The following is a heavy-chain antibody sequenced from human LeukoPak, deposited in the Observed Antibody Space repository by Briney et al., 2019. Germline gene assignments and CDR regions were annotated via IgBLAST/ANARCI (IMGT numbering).Heavy chain of an antibody. CDR2: IYYSGST. J-gene: IGHJ6*02. CDR1: GGSISSGGYY. CDR3: ARSPGYCTNGVCYNIYYYYYGMDV. Sequence: SETLSLTCTVSGGSISSGGYYWSWIRQPPGKGLEWIGYIYYSGSTNYNPSLKSRVTISVDTSKNQFSLKLSSVTAADTAVYYCARSPGYCTNGVCYNIYYYYYGMDVWGQGTTVTVSS. D-gene: IGHD2-8*01. V-gene: IGHV4-61*08.